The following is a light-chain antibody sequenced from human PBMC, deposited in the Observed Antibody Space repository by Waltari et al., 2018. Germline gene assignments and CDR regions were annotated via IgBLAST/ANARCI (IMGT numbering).Light chain of an antibody. CDR3: QQYYSTPLT. CDR1: QSVLYSSNNKNY. J-gene: IGKJ5*01. V-gene: IGKV4-1*01. Sequence: DIVMTQPPDSLAVSLGVRATINCKSSQSVLYSSNNKNYLAWYQQKPGQPPKLLIYWASTRESGVPDRFSGSGSGTDFTLTISSLQAEDVAVYYCQQYYSTPLTFGQGTRLEIK. CDR2: WAS.